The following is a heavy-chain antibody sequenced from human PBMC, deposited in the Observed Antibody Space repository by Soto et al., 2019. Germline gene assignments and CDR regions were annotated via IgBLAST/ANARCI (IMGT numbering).Heavy chain of an antibody. J-gene: IGHJ6*02. CDR1: GYTFTKSG. CDR3: ARGQGITTFGVYSMYYYGMDV. Sequence: ASVEVSCKASGYTFTKSGISWVRQAPCQGLEWMGWISTDNGNTNYAQHLQGRVSMTTDTSTSTVYMDLRSLRSDDTAVYYCARGQGITTFGVYSMYYYGMDVWG. CDR2: ISTDNGNT. V-gene: IGHV1-18*01. D-gene: IGHD3-3*01.